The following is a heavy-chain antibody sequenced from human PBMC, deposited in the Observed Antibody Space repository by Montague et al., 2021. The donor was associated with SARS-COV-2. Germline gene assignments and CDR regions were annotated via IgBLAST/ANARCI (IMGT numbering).Heavy chain of an antibody. V-gene: IGHV4-59*11. CDR1: GGSISSHY. J-gene: IGHJ4*02. CDR3: ATRYYSDTRASNGVY. Sequence: SETLSLTCTVSGGSISSHYWTWIRQPPGKGLEWIGYIYYTGSTNYNPSLKSRVAISVDTSKNQFSLRLTSVTAADTAVFYCATRYYSDTRASNGVYWGQGALVTVSS. CDR2: IYYTGST. D-gene: IGHD2-8*01.